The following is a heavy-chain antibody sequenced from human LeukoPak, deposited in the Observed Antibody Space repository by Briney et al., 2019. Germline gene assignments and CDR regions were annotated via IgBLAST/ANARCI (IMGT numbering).Heavy chain of an antibody. CDR3: VREPGAPRGWFDS. CDR1: GFTFSSYG. V-gene: IGHV3-21*01. J-gene: IGHJ5*01. Sequence: PGGTLRLSCAASGFTFSSYGMSWVRQAPGKGLEWVSSISGTGSHIYSADSMKGRFIISRDNAKNSLYLQMNSLRAEDTAVYYCVREPGAPRGWFDSWGQGTLVTVSS. CDR2: ISGTGSHI. D-gene: IGHD7-27*01.